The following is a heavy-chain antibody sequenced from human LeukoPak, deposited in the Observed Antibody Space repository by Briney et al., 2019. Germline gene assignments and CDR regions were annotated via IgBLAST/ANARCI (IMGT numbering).Heavy chain of an antibody. V-gene: IGHV3-74*01. CDR1: GFISSKYW. CDR3: ITKQWLATPLLS. Sequence: PGGSLSLSRAAAGFISSKYWMFWVRQAPGKGLESVSRINTDGTVTTYADSVKGRFTVSRDNADNTMFLQMNSVRDEDTAVYYCITKQWLATPLLSCGQGTPVTVSS. D-gene: IGHD5-24*01. CDR2: INTDGTVT. J-gene: IGHJ5*02.